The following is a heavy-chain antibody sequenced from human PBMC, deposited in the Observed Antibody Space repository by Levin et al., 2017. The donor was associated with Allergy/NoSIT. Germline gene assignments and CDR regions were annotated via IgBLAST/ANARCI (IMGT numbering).Heavy chain of an antibody. D-gene: IGHD2-21*02. CDR2: INPSGGST. V-gene: IGHV1-46*01. CDR3: ASSLIVVVTAGGSYAFDI. Sequence: GASVKVSCKASGYTFTSYYMHWVRQAPGQGLEWMGIINPSGGSTSYAQKFQGRVTMTRDTSTSTVYMELSSLRSEDTAVYYCASSLIVVVTAGGSYAFDIWGQGTMVTVSS. CDR1: GYTFTSYY. J-gene: IGHJ3*02.